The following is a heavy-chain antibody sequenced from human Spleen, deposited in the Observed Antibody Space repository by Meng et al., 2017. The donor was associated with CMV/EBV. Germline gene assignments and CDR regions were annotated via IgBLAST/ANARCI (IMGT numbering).Heavy chain of an antibody. D-gene: IGHD2-2*01. CDR3: ARSPPYQLLVDY. CDR1: GDSVSSNSVA. Sequence: SCAISGDSVSSNSVAWNWIRQSPSRGLEWLGRTYYRSKWYNDYAVSVKSRITINPDTSKNQFSLQLNSVTPEDTAVYYCARSPPYQLLVDYWGQGTLVTVSS. J-gene: IGHJ4*02. CDR2: TYYRSKWYN. V-gene: IGHV6-1*01.